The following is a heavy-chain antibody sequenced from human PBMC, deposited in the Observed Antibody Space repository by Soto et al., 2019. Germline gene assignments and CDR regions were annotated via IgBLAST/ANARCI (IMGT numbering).Heavy chain of an antibody. Sequence: SGPTLVNPTQTLTLTCTFSGFSLSTSGMCVSWIRQPPGKALEWLARIDWDDDKYYSTPLKTRLTISKDTSKNQVVLTMTNMDPVDTATYYCARMQYSSSWPAYYYYYMDVWGKGTTVTVSS. J-gene: IGHJ6*03. D-gene: IGHD6-13*01. V-gene: IGHV2-70*11. CDR2: IDWDDDK. CDR3: ARMQYSSSWPAYYYYYMDV. CDR1: GFSLSTSGMC.